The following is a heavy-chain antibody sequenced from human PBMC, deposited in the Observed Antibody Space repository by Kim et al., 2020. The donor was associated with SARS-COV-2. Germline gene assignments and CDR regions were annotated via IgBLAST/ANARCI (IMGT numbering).Heavy chain of an antibody. J-gene: IGHJ6*02. CDR1: GLTFRNAW. CDR3: TTDRGGVTTREVWGLYGGDV. CDR2: IKSKTDGGTT. Sequence: GGSLRLSCAASGLTFRNAWMCWVHQTPGKGLEWVGQIKSKTDGGTTDYAAPVKGRFFISRDDSTNTLYLQMNSLETEDTAVYYCTTDRGGVTTREVWGLYGGDVWGQGTTVTVSS. D-gene: IGHD1-1*01. V-gene: IGHV3-15*01.